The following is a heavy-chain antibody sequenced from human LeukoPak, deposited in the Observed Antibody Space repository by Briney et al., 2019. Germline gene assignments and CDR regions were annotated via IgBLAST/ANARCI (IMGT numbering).Heavy chain of an antibody. J-gene: IGHJ4*02. D-gene: IGHD3-10*01. CDR2: IKRDGSEK. Sequence: GGSLRLSCAASGFTFSNYWMSWVRQAPGKGLEWVANIKRDGSEKYYVDPVKGRFTISRDNAKNPLYLQMNSLRAEDTAVYYCARTLFGDYWGQGTLVTVSS. CDR1: GFTFSNYW. V-gene: IGHV3-7*04. CDR3: ARTLFGDY.